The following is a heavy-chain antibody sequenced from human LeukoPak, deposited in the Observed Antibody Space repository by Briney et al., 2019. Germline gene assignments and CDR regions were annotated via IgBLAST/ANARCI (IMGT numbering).Heavy chain of an antibody. Sequence: GGSLRLSCAASGFTFDDYAMHWVRQSQGKGLEWVSGISWRSGTIGYADSVKGRFTISRDNAQNSLYLQMNSLRPEDTALYYCVKDKGSTSWGLDVWGQGTTVTVSS. D-gene: IGHD2-2*01. CDR1: GFTFDDYA. CDR2: ISWRSGTI. V-gene: IGHV3-9*01. J-gene: IGHJ6*02. CDR3: VKDKGSTSWGLDV.